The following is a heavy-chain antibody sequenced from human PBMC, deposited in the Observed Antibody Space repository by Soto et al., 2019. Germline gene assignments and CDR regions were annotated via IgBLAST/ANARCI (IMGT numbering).Heavy chain of an antibody. CDR1: GFIFSNYG. J-gene: IGHJ4*02. CDR2: ISYDGSDI. V-gene: IGHV3-30*03. CDR3: AIVRVADSSLDH. Sequence: QVQLVESGGGVDQPGRSLRLSCVGSGFIFSNYGMHWVRQAPGKGLEWVAFISYDGSDILYADSVKGRFTISRDNSKSTLFLHMNRPTAEDTAIYFCAIVRVADSSLDHWGQGTLVTVSS. D-gene: IGHD3-10*02.